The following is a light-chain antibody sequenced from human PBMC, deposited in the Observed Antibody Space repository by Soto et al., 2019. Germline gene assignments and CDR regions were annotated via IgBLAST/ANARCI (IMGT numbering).Light chain of an antibody. CDR3: SSYTSSSTYV. Sequence: ALTQPASVSGSPGQSITISCTGTSSDVGGYKYVSWYQQHPGKAPKLMIYEVSNRPSGVSNRFSGSKSGNTASLTISGLQAEDEADYYCSSYTSSSTYVFGTGTKVTVL. V-gene: IGLV2-14*01. J-gene: IGLJ1*01. CDR2: EVS. CDR1: SSDVGGYKY.